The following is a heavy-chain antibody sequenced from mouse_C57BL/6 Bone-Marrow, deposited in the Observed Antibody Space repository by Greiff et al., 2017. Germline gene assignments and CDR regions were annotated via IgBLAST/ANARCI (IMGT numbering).Heavy chain of an antibody. Sequence: QVQLQQSGAELAKPGASVKLSCKASGYTFTSYWMHWVKQRPGQGLEWIGYINPSSGYTKYNQKFKGKATLTADKSSSTAYMQLSSLTYEDSAVYYCALLLRSYFDYWGQGTTLTVSS. CDR2: INPSSGYT. CDR3: ALLLRSYFDY. V-gene: IGHV1-7*01. D-gene: IGHD1-1*01. CDR1: GYTFTSYW. J-gene: IGHJ2*01.